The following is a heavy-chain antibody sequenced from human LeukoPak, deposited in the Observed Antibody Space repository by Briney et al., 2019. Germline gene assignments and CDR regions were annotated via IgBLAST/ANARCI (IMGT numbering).Heavy chain of an antibody. V-gene: IGHV1-46*03. J-gene: IGHJ3*02. CDR2: INPSGGST. CDR1: GYTFTSYY. CDR3: ARDPVREFGELLYDAFDI. Sequence: ASVKVSCKASGYTFTSYYMHWVRQAPGQGLEWMGIINPSGGSTSYAQKFQGRVTMTRDTSTSTVYMELSSLRSEDTAVYYCARDPVREFGELLYDAFDIWGQGTMATVSS. D-gene: IGHD3-10*01.